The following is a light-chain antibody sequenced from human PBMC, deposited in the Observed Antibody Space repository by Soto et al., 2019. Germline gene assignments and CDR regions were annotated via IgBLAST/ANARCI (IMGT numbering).Light chain of an antibody. CDR1: SSDVGGYNY. Sequence: QSALTQPASVSGSPGQSITISCTGTSSDVGGYNYVSWYQQHPGKAPKLMIYDVSNRPSGVSNRFSGSKSGNTASLTISGLQAEDDDDYCCSSYTSSSPYVFGPGTKLTVL. J-gene: IGLJ1*01. CDR2: DVS. CDR3: SSYTSSSPYV. V-gene: IGLV2-14*01.